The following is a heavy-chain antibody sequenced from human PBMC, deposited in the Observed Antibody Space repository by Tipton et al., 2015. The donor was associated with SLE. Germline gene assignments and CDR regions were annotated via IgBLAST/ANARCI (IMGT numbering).Heavy chain of an antibody. CDR1: GGSISTYY. Sequence: TLSLTCTVSGGSISTYYWSWIRQPPGKGLEWIGYAHYTGSTNYNPSIKSRVTMSLDTSKNQFSLNLISVTAADTAVYYCARAGFSGSYFDIDYWGQGTLVTVSS. CDR3: ARAGFSGSYFDIDY. V-gene: IGHV4-59*01. D-gene: IGHD1-26*01. J-gene: IGHJ4*02. CDR2: AHYTGST.